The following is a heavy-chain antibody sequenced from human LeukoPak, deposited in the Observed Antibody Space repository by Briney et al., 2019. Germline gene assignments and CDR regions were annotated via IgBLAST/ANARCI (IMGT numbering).Heavy chain of an antibody. V-gene: IGHV3-30*04. CDR1: GFTFSTYA. Sequence: GGSLRLSRAASGFTFSTYAMHWVRQAPGKGLEWVAVISDDGSKKYYADSVKGRFTVSRDNSENTLYVQMNSLRAEDTAVYYCARDPRALTHLDHWGQGTLVTVSS. D-gene: IGHD1-14*01. J-gene: IGHJ4*02. CDR2: ISDDGSKK. CDR3: ARDPRALTHLDH.